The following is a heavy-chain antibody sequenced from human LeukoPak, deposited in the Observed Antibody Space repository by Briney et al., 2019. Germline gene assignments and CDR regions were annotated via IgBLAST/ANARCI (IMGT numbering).Heavy chain of an antibody. D-gene: IGHD3-3*01. Sequence: KPSETLSLTCAVSGGSISSSSSICWTWVRQPPGKGLEWIGEIYHSGATNYNPSLKSRVTISVDRSKNQFSLKLSSVTAADTAVYYCARYYDFWSGTKENWFDPWGQGTLVTVSS. J-gene: IGHJ5*02. CDR2: IYHSGAT. CDR3: ARYYDFWSGTKENWFDP. V-gene: IGHV4-4*02. CDR1: GGSISSSSSIC.